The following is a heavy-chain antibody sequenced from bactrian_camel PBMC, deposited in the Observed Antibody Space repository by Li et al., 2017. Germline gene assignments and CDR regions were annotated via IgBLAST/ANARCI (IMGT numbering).Heavy chain of an antibody. CDR1: GYTYTSAC. Sequence: QVQLVESGGGSVQAGGSLRLSCVGSGYTYTSACMGWIRQAPGKEHEGVAAIQFDETTIYADSVKGRFTISQDNAANTVYLQMNSLKPEDTAMYCCAAGLRPDCSRANWDKYNFWGQGTRVTVS. CDR3: AAGLRPDCSRANWDKYNF. V-gene: IGHV3S53*01. D-gene: IGHD4*01. J-gene: IGHJ4*01. CDR2: IQFDETT.